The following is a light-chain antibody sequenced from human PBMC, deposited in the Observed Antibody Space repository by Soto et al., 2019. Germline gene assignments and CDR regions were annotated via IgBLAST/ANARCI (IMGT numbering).Light chain of an antibody. V-gene: IGKV3-11*01. CDR2: GAS. CDR1: QSVSKY. Sequence: EVVLTQSPATLSLSPGERPTLSCRASQSVSKYLAWYQQKPGQAPXXLIYGASNRATGIPARLSGSGSGTDFPLTISSIEPEDSAVYYCQQRTKRFTFGQGTRLEIK. J-gene: IGKJ5*01. CDR3: QQRTKRFT.